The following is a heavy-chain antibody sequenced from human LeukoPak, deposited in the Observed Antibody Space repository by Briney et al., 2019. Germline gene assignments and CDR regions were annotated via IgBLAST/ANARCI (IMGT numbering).Heavy chain of an antibody. Sequence: PSETLSLTCTVSGGSIINSYWSWIRQPPGKGLEWIGYIYYSGSTNYNPSLKSRVTISVDTSKNQFSLKLSSVTAADTAVYYCARTVDTAMELDYWGQGTLVTVSS. J-gene: IGHJ4*02. CDR1: GGSIINSY. V-gene: IGHV4-59*01. D-gene: IGHD5-18*01. CDR3: ARTVDTAMELDY. CDR2: IYYSGST.